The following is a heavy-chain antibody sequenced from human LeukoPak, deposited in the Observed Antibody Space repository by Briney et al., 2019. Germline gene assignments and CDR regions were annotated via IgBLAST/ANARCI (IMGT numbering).Heavy chain of an antibody. Sequence: SGTLSLTCAVSGGSISSNNWWSWVRQPPGKGLEGIGEIYHSGSTNYNSSLKSRVTISVDKSKNQFSLKLSSVTAADTAVYYCAREGLGELTLDCWGQGTLVTVSS. J-gene: IGHJ4*02. CDR3: AREGLGELTLDC. CDR1: GGSISSNNW. CDR2: IYHSGST. V-gene: IGHV4-4*02. D-gene: IGHD3-16*01.